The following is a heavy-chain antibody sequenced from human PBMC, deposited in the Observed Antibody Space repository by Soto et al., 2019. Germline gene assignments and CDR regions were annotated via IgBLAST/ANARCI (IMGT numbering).Heavy chain of an antibody. CDR2: IYYSGST. D-gene: IGHD6-19*01. CDR3: ASRNSSGWSSYNWFDP. Sequence: QVQLQESGPGLVKPSQTLSLTCTVSGGSISSGGYYWSWIRQHPGKGLEWIGYIYYSGSTYYNPSLKSRVTISVDTSKNQFSLKLSSVTAADTAVYYCASRNSSGWSSYNWFDPWGQGTLVTVSS. J-gene: IGHJ5*02. V-gene: IGHV4-31*03. CDR1: GGSISSGGYY.